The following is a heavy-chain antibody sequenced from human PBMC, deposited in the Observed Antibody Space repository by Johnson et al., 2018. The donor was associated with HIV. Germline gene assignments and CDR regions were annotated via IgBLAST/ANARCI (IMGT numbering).Heavy chain of an antibody. D-gene: IGHD3-16*01. CDR2: ISFDGNLK. CDR3: GSLGDGHQKGAFEI. V-gene: IGHV3-33*08. J-gene: IGHJ3*02. CDR1: GLSFSNFG. Sequence: VQLVESGGGVVQPGKSLRLSCVASGLSFSNFGIHWVRQAPGKGPEWVAVISFDGNLKKYADSVKGRFTISRDNAKRSLFLQMNSLRVEDTAVYFCGSLGDGHQKGAFEIWGQGTMVTVSS.